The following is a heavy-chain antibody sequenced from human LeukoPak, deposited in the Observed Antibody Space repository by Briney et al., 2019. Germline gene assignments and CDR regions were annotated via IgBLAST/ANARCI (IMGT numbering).Heavy chain of an antibody. CDR2: IIPIFGTA. CDR1: GGTFSSYA. CDR3: ARGHWTISHRYYMDV. Sequence: SVKVSCMASGGTFSSYAISWVRQAPGQGLEWMGGIIPIFGTANYAQKFQGRVTITTDESTSTAYMVLSSLRSEDTAVYYCARGHWTISHRYYMDVWGKGTTVTVSS. D-gene: IGHD5-24*01. V-gene: IGHV1-69*05. J-gene: IGHJ6*03.